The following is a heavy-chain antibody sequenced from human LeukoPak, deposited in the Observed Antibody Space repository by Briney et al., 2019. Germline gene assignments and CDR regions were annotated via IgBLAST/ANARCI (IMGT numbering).Heavy chain of an antibody. CDR3: ARDLGPRTYYYDSSGYSDY. J-gene: IGHJ4*02. CDR2: MNPNSGNT. Sequence: RASVKVSCKASGYTFTSYDINWVRQATGQGLEWMGWMNPNSGNTGYAQKFQGRVTMTRKTSISTAYMELSSLRSEDTAVYYCARDLGPRTYYYDSSGYSDYWGQGTLVTVSS. CDR1: GYTFTSYD. V-gene: IGHV1-8*01. D-gene: IGHD3-22*01.